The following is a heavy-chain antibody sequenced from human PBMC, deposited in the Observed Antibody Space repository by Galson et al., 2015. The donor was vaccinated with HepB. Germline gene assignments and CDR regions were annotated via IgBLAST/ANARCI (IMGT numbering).Heavy chain of an antibody. Sequence: SLSLSCAASGFAFDTHAMSWVRQAPGRGLEWISAISGNGNSTFYADSVKGRFTVSKDNSNNMLYLQMNSLRAEDAGLYFCAKGYGLFDSWGQGILVTVSS. D-gene: IGHD5-18*01. V-gene: IGHV3-23*01. J-gene: IGHJ5*01. CDR2: ISGNGNST. CDR3: AKGYGLFDS. CDR1: GFAFDTHA.